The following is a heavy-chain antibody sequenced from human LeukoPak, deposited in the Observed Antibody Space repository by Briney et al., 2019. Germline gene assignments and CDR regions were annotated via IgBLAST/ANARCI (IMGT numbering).Heavy chain of an antibody. J-gene: IGHJ4*02. CDR1: GFTVSSNY. V-gene: IGHV3-53*01. CDR3: ARMFSGYYFDY. D-gene: IGHD1-26*01. Sequence: PGGSLRLSCAASGFTVSSNYMSWVRQAPGKGLVWVSVIYSGGSTYYADSVKGRFTISRDNSKDTLYLQMNSLRAEDTAVYYCARMFSGYYFDYWGQGTLVTVSS. CDR2: IYSGGST.